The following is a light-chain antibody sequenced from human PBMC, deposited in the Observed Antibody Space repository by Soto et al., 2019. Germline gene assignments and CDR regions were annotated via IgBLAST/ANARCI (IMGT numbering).Light chain of an antibody. V-gene: IGLV2-14*03. Sequence: QSALTQPASVSGSPGQSITISCSGTSSDVGAHNLVSWYQQHPGRAPKLMIYEVSNRPSGVSDRFSGSKSGNTASLTISGLQAEDEADYYCCSYAGSYTSYVFGTGTKVTVL. CDR2: EVS. CDR3: CSYAGSYTSYV. CDR1: SSDVGAHNL. J-gene: IGLJ1*01.